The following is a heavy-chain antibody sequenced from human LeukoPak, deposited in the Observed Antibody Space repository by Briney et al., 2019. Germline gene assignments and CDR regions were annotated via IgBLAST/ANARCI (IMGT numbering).Heavy chain of an antibody. J-gene: IGHJ4*02. CDR2: IIPIFGTA. CDR3: ARAILNDYGDYFDY. CDR1: GGTFSSYA. D-gene: IGHD4-17*01. V-gene: IGHV1-69*13. Sequence: ASVKVSCKASGGTFSSYAISWVRQAPGQGLEWMGGIIPIFGTANYAQKFQGRVTITADESTSTAYMELSSLRSEDTAVYYCARAILNDYGDYFDYWGQGTLVTVSS.